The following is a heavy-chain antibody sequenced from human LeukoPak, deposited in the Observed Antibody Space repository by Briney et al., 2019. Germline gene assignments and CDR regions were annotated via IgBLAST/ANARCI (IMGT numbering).Heavy chain of an antibody. CDR3: AGGTTGIYRMGFDY. CDR1: GGTFSSYA. D-gene: IGHD3-10*01. CDR2: IIPIFGTA. V-gene: IGHV1-69*05. Sequence: ASVKVSCKASGGTFSSYAISWVRQAPGQGLEWMGGIIPIFGTANYAQKFQGRVTITTDESTSTAYMELSSLRSEDTAVYYCAGGTTGIYRMGFDYWGQGTLVTVSS. J-gene: IGHJ4*02.